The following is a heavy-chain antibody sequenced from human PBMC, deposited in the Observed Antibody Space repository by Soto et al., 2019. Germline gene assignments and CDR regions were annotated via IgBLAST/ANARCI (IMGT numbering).Heavy chain of an antibody. CDR1: GYTFTSYA. D-gene: IGHD2-21*01. V-gene: IGHV1-3*01. CDR3: ARGASILSYFQSYFDY. J-gene: IGHJ4*02. Sequence: ASVKVSGKASGYTFTSYAMHWVRQAPGQRREWMGWSNAGNGNTKYSQKFQGRVTITRDTSASTAYMELSSLRSEDTAVDYCARGASILSYFQSYFDYWGQGTLVTVSS. CDR2: SNAGNGNT.